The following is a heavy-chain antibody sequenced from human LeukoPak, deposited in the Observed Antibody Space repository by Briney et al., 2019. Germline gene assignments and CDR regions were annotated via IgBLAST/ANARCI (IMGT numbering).Heavy chain of an antibody. CDR1: GYSISSGYY. J-gene: IGHJ4*02. V-gene: IGHV4-38-2*01. D-gene: IGHD2-2*01. CDR3: ARLVVVPAALAFDY. Sequence: SETLSLTCAVSGYSISSGYYWGWMRQPPGKGLEWIGSIYHSGSTYYNPSLKSRVTISVDTSKNQFSLKLSSVTAADTAAYYCARLVVVPAALAFDYWGQGTLVTVSS. CDR2: IYHSGST.